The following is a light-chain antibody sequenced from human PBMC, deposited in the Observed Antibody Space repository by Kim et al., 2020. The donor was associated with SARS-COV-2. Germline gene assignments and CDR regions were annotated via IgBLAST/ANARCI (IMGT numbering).Light chain of an antibody. J-gene: IGKJ4*01. V-gene: IGKV4-1*01. CDR1: QSVLYSSNNKNY. Sequence: ATINCKSSQSVLYSSNNKNYLTWYQQKAGQPPKVLMYWASTRESGVPDRFSGSGSGTDFTLTISSLQAEDVAVYYCQQYYTTPLTFGGGTKVDI. CDR2: WAS. CDR3: QQYYTTPLT.